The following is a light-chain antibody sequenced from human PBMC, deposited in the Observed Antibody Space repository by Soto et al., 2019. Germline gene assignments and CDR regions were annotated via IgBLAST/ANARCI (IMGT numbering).Light chain of an antibody. V-gene: IGKV1-5*01. CDR2: AAS. CDR1: QGISRS. J-gene: IGKJ3*01. Sequence: DIQMTQSPSTLSASVGDRVTITCRASQGISRSLAWYQQKPGKAPSLLIYAASSLEGGVPSRFSGSGFGTEFTLTITNLQPADFATYYCQQYSDFLISFGPGTKVEFK. CDR3: QQYSDFLIS.